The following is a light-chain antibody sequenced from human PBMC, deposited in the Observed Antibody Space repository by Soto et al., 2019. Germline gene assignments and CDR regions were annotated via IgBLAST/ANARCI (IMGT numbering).Light chain of an antibody. CDR2: DDN. V-gene: IGLV1-51*01. CDR3: ATWGANLRV. J-gene: IGLJ3*02. CDR1: SSNIGDHY. Sequence: QAVVTQPPSVSAAPGQKVIISCSGSSSNIGDHYVFWYQQFPGTAPRLLIYDDNKRPPGIPDRFSGSKSATSATLGITGLQTGDEADYYCATWGANLRVFGGGTKLTFL.